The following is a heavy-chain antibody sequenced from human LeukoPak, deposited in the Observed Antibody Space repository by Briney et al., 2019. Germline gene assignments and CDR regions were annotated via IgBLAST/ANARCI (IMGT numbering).Heavy chain of an antibody. Sequence: GGSLRLSCAASGFTFSSYGMNWVRQAPGKGLEWVAVISYDGSNKYYADSVKGRFTISRDNSKNTLYLQMNSLRAEDTAVYYCAKPRGGYFDWLLSGGFAYWGQGTLVTVSS. V-gene: IGHV3-30*18. CDR2: ISYDGSNK. J-gene: IGHJ4*02. CDR3: AKPRGGYFDWLLSGGFAY. CDR1: GFTFSSYG. D-gene: IGHD3-9*01.